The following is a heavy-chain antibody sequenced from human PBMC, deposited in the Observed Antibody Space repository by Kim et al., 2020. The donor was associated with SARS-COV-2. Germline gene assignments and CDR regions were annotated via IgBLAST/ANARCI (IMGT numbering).Heavy chain of an antibody. CDR1: GFTFSSYG. CDR2: ISYDGSNK. D-gene: IGHD3-22*01. J-gene: IGHJ6*02. CDR3: ARGEWVVVSSYYYYYYGMDV. V-gene: IGHV3-33*05. Sequence: GGSLRLSCAASGFTFSSYGMHWVRQAPGKGLEWVAVISYDGSNKYYADSVKGRFTISRDNSKNTLYLQMNSLRVEDTAVYYCARGEWVVVSSYYYYYYGMDVWGQGTTVTVSS.